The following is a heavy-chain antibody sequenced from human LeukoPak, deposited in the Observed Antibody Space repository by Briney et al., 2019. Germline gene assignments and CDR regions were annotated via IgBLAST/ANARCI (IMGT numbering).Heavy chain of an antibody. V-gene: IGHV3-43*02. Sequence: GVPLRLSCAASGFTFDDYPMHWVRQVPGKGLEWVSLISGDGGTRYYADSVKGRFTIFRDNSKNSLYLQMNSLRTEDTALYYCANDDYWGQGTLVTVSS. CDR2: ISGDGGTR. J-gene: IGHJ4*02. CDR1: GFTFDDYP. CDR3: ANDDY.